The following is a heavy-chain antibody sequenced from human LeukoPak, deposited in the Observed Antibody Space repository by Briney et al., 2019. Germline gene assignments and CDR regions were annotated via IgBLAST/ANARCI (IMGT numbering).Heavy chain of an antibody. D-gene: IGHD1-26*01. CDR3: ARHLFSGSYYFDY. CDR1: GGSISSSSYY. V-gene: IGHV4-39*01. Sequence: PSETLSLTCTVSGGSISSSSYYWGWIRQPPGKGLEWIGSIYYSGSTYYNPSLKSRVTISVDTSKNQFSLKLRSVTAAETAVYYCARHLFSGSYYFDYWGQGTLVTVSS. J-gene: IGHJ4*02. CDR2: IYYSGST.